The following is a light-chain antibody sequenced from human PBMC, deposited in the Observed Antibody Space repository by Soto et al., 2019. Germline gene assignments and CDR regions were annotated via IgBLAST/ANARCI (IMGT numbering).Light chain of an antibody. J-gene: IGKJ1*01. CDR3: QHYDTYPLT. V-gene: IGKV1-5*03. Sequence: DIQMTQSPSTLSASVGDRVSVTCRASQSISSWLAWYQQKPGKAPKLLLYQASNLESGVPSRFSGSASGTDFTLTISSLQPDDFATYYCQHYDTYPLTFGQGTKVEIK. CDR2: QAS. CDR1: QSISSW.